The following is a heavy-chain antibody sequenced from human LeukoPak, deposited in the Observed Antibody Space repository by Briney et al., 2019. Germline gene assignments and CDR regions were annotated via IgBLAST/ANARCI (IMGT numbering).Heavy chain of an antibody. Sequence: PGGSLRLSCAASGFTFDDYAMHWVRQAPGKGLEWVSVIYSGGSTYYADSVKGRFTISRHNSKNTLYLQMNSLRAEDTAVYYCARDTYYDSSGYWGQGTLVTVSS. CDR3: ARDTYYDSSGY. D-gene: IGHD3-22*01. CDR2: IYSGGST. CDR1: GFTFDDYA. V-gene: IGHV3-53*04. J-gene: IGHJ4*02.